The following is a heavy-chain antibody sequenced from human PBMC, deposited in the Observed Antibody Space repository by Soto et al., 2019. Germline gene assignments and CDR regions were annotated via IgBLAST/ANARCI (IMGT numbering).Heavy chain of an antibody. Sequence: LRLSCAASGFTFSNYAMSWVRQAPGKGLEWVSAISGSGDSTYYADSVKGRYTISRDNSKNTLYLQMNRLRAEDTAVYYCAKDFSGTLAFDPCSQGTLFTVSS. CDR3: AKDFSGTLAFDP. CDR2: ISGSGDST. J-gene: IGHJ5*02. D-gene: IGHD1-1*01. CDR1: GFTFSNYA. V-gene: IGHV3-23*01.